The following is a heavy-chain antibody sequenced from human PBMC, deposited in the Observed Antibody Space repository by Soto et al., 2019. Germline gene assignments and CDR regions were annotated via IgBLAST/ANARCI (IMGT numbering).Heavy chain of an antibody. D-gene: IGHD2-15*01. CDR1: GYTFTSYD. CDR2: ISTYNGNT. V-gene: IGHV1-18*01. CDR3: ARGFRVAATRWWFDP. J-gene: IGHJ5*02. Sequence: ASVKVSCKASGYTFTSYDISWVRQALGQGLEWMGWISTYNGNTNYAQKLQGRVTMTTDTSTSTAYMELRSLRSDDTAVYYCARGFRVAATRWWFDPWGQGTLVTVSS.